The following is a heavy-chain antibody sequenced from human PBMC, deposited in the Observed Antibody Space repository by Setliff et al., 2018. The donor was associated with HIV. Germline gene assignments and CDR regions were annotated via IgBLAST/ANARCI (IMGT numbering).Heavy chain of an antibody. CDR3: AMLDTSDCYSRGLDY. CDR1: GGSISSYY. J-gene: IGHJ4*02. V-gene: IGHV4-59*08. CDR2: IYYSGST. D-gene: IGHD2-21*02. Sequence: SETLSLTCTVSGGSISSYYWSWIRQPPGKGLEWIGYIYYSGSTNYNPSLKGRVTLSVDTSKNQLSLKLTSVTAADTAVYYCAMLDTSDCYSRGLDYWGQGTLVTVSS.